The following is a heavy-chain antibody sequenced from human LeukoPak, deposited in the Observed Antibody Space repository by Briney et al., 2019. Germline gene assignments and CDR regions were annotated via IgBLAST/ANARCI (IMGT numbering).Heavy chain of an antibody. CDR1: AFTFSSYE. D-gene: IGHD2-15*01. J-gene: IGHJ4*02. Sequence: VGSLRLSCAASAFTFSSYEMNWVRQAPGKGLEWVSYISSSGSTIYYADSVKGRFTISRDNAKNSLYLQMNSLRAEDTAVYYCARLYCSGGSCYCDYCGQGTLVTVSS. CDR2: ISSSGSTI. V-gene: IGHV3-48*03. CDR3: ARLYCSGGSCYCDY.